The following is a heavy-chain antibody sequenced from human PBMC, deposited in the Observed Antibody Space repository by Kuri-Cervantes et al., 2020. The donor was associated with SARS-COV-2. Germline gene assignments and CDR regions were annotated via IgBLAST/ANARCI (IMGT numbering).Heavy chain of an antibody. J-gene: IGHJ4*02. CDR2: INSDGSST. V-gene: IGHV3-74*01. D-gene: IGHD7-27*01. CDR3: ARDPDWGGNY. CDR1: GFTFSSYW. Sequence: GESLKISCAASGFTFSSYWMHWVRQAPGKGLVWVSRINSDGSSTSYADSVKGRFTISRDNAKNTLYLQMNSLRAEDTAVYYCARDPDWGGNYWGREPWSPSPQ.